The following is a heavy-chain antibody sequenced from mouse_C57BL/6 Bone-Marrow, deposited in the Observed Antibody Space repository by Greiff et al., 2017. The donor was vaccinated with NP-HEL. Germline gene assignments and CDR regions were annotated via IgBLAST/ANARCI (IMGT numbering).Heavy chain of an antibody. CDR2: FYPGSGSI. J-gene: IGHJ4*01. Sequence: QVQLKESGAELVKPGASVKLSCKASGYTFTEYTIHWVKQRSGQGLEWIGWFYPGSGSIKYNEKFKDKATLTADKSSSTVYMELSRLTSEDSAVYFCARHGEEGYYYGSSYPHWGQGTSVTVSS. V-gene: IGHV1-62-2*01. CDR1: GYTFTEYT. D-gene: IGHD1-1*01. CDR3: ARHGEEGYYYGSSYPH.